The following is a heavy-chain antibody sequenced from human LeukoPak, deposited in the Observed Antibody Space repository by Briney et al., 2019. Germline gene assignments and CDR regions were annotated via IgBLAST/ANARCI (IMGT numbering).Heavy chain of an antibody. D-gene: IGHD3-3*01. CDR2: ISNSSSYI. V-gene: IGHV3-21*01. CDR3: ARVYSTIFGVVRNWFDP. J-gene: IGHJ5*02. CDR1: GFTFSIHS. Sequence: GGSLRLSCAASGFTFSIHSMNCVRQAPGRGLEGVSSISNSSSYIYYADLVRRRFTISRDNAKNSLYLKINSLRAEDTAVYYCARVYSTIFGVVRNWFDPWGQGTLVTVSS.